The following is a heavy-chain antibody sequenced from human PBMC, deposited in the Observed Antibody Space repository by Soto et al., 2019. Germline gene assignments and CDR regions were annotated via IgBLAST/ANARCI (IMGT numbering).Heavy chain of an antibody. CDR3: VRSGDYRSGSYWYFFDY. CDR1: GFTFSSYA. D-gene: IGHD3-10*01. CDR2: MYWKDGNT. J-gene: IGHJ4*02. Sequence: PGGSLRLSCAASGFTFSSYAMSWVRQAPGKGLEWVSGMYWKDGNTHYADSVKGRFTISRDNAKNSLSLQLNSLRAEDTALYYCVRSGDYRSGSYWYFFDYWGQGALVTVSS. V-gene: IGHV3-20*04.